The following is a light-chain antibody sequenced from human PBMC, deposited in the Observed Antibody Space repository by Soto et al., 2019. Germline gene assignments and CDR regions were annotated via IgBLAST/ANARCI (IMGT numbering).Light chain of an antibody. J-gene: IGKJ5*01. CDR1: QSVSSY. CDR2: DAS. Sequence: EIVLTQSPATLSLSPGERATLSCRASQSVSSYLAWYQQKPGQAPRLLIYDASNRATGIPARFSGSGSGTDFTLTISSLEPEDFAVYYCQQRSNWTPITFGKGTRLE. CDR3: QQRSNWTPIT. V-gene: IGKV3-11*01.